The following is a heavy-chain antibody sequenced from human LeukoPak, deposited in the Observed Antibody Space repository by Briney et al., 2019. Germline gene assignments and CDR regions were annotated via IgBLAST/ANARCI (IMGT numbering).Heavy chain of an antibody. V-gene: IGHV4-4*07. CDR2: IYTSGST. CDR3: ARVGGDYYGSAWGYWYFDL. D-gene: IGHD3-10*01. CDR1: GGSIGSYY. Sequence: KPSETLSLTCSVSGGSIGSYYWSWIRQPAGKGLEWIGRIYTSGSTNYNPSLKSRVTMSVDTSKNQFSLKLSSVTAADTAVYYCARVGGDYYGSAWGYWYFDLWGRGTLVTVSS. J-gene: IGHJ2*01.